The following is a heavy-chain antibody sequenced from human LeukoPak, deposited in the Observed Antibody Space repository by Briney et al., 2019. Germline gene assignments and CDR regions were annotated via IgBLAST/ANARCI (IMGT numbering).Heavy chain of an antibody. D-gene: IGHD3-10*01. J-gene: IGHJ3*02. CDR3: ARSAVSGAFDI. CDR2: ISSSGSTI. CDR1: GFTFSSYE. V-gene: IGHV3-48*03. Sequence: GGSLRLSCAASGFTFSSYEIHWVRQAPGKGLEWLSYISSSGSTIYYADSVKGRFTISRDNAKNSLYLQMNSLRAEDTAVYYCARSAVSGAFDIWGQGTMVTVSS.